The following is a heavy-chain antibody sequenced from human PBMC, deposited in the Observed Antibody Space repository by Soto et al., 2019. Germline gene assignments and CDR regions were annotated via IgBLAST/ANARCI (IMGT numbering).Heavy chain of an antibody. CDR2: ISYDGSIK. V-gene: IGHV3-30-3*01. Sequence: QVQLVESGGGVVQPGRSLRLSCAASGFTFSSHSIQWVRQAPGKGLEWVAVISYDGSIKYYADSVKGRFTISRDNSKNTAYLQMNSLRAEDTAVFYCASEWSTSGDLDYWGQGALMTVSS. J-gene: IGHJ4*02. CDR3: ASEWSTSGDLDY. CDR1: GFTFSSHS. D-gene: IGHD3-10*01.